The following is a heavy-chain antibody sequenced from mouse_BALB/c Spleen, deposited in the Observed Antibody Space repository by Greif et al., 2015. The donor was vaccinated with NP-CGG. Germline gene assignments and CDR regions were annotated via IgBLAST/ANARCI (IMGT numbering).Heavy chain of an antibody. CDR3: ARGKTTATPFDY. CDR2: ISSGGST. CDR1: GFTFSSYA. V-gene: IGHV5-6-5*01. D-gene: IGHD1-2*01. J-gene: IGHJ2*01. Sequence: EVKLQESGGGLVKPGGSLKLSCAASGFTFSSYAMSWVRQTPDKRLEWVASISSGGSTYYPDSVKGRFTISRDNARNILYLQMSSLRSEDTAMYYCARGKTTATPFDYWGQGTTLTVSS.